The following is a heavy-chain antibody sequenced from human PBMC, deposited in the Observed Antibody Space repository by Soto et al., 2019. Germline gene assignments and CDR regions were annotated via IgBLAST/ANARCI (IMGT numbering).Heavy chain of an antibody. D-gene: IGHD4-17*01. CDR1: GCTLSSYS. Sequence: EVQLVESGGGLVKPGGSLRLSCAASGCTLSSYSMNWVRQAPGKGLEWVSSISSSSSYIYYADSVKGRFTISRDNAKNSLYLQMNSLRAEDTAVYYCARVCYGDYGPTDYWGQGTLVTVSS. CDR3: ARVCYGDYGPTDY. V-gene: IGHV3-21*01. CDR2: ISSSSSYI. J-gene: IGHJ4*02.